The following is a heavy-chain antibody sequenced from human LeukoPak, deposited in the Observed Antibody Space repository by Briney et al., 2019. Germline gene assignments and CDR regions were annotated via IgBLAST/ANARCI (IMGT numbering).Heavy chain of an antibody. V-gene: IGHV3-23*01. D-gene: IGHD1-14*01. J-gene: IGHJ4*02. CDR1: GFTFSSYA. CDR3: AKGFLVGLPEPYYFDY. CDR2: ISGSGGST. Sequence: PGGSLRLSCAASGFTFSSYAMSWVRQAPGKGLEWVSAISGSGGSTYYADSVKGRFTISRDNSKNTLYLQMNSLRAEDTAVYYCAKGFLVGLPEPYYFDYWGQGTLVTVSS.